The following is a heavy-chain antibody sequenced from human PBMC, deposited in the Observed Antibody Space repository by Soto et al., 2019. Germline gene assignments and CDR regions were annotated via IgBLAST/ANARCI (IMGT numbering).Heavy chain of an antibody. CDR3: ARDGGSPSGGMYV. J-gene: IGHJ6*02. D-gene: IGHD1-26*01. V-gene: IGHV3-33*01. CDR1: GFTFSSYG. Sequence: PGGSLRLSCAASGFTFSSYGMHWVRQAPGKGLEWVAVIWYDGSNKYYADSVKGRFTISRDNSKNTLYLQMNSLRAEDTAVYYCARDGGSPSGGMYVWGQGTTVTVSS. CDR2: IWYDGSNK.